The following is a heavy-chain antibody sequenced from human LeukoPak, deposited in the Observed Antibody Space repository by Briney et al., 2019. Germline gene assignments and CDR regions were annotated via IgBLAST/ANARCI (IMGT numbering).Heavy chain of an antibody. Sequence: GGSLRLSCAASGFTVSSYAIHWVRQAPGKGLEWVAVISYDGSNKYYADPVKGRFTISRDNSKNTLYLQMNSLRAEDTAVYYCAGTWIQLWFAAFDIWGQGTMVTVSS. CDR1: GFTVSSYA. CDR2: ISYDGSNK. D-gene: IGHD5-18*01. CDR3: AGTWIQLWFAAFDI. V-gene: IGHV3-30-3*01. J-gene: IGHJ3*02.